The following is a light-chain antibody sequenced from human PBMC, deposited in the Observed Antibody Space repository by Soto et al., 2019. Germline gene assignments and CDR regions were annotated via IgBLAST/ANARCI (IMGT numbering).Light chain of an antibody. V-gene: IGKV3-15*01. CDR1: QRISRS. J-gene: IGKJ1*01. CDR2: DAS. Sequence: EIEMTQSPATLSVSPGERATLSCRASQRISRSLAWYQQKPGQAPMLLIYDASSRATGVPARFSGSGSGTEFSLTISSLQSEDFAVYYCQQYDNWRTFGQGTKVDFK. CDR3: QQYDNWRT.